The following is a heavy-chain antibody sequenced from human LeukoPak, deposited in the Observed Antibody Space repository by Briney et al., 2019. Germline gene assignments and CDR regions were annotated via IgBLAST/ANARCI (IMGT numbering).Heavy chain of an antibody. CDR2: ISAYNGNT. J-gene: IGHJ3*02. V-gene: IGHV1-18*04. D-gene: IGHD6-19*01. CDR1: GYTFTSYG. CDR3: ARGEIEWQVLLAFDI. Sequence: ASVKVSCKASGYTFTSYGISWVRQAPGQGLEWMGWISAYNGNTNYAQKLQGRVTMTTDTSTSTAYMELRSLRSDDTAVYCCARGEIEWQVLLAFDIWGQGTMVTVSS.